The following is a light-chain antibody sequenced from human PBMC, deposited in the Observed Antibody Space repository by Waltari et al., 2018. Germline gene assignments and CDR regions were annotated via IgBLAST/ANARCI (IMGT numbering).Light chain of an antibody. Sequence: QSALTQPASVSGSPGQSITISCTGTSSDVGSYNLVSWSQQHPGKAPKLMIYEGSKRPSGVSKRFSGSKSGNTASLTISGLQAEDEADYYCCSYAGSSTWVFGGGTKLTVL. CDR1: SSDVGSYNL. CDR2: EGS. CDR3: CSYAGSSTWV. J-gene: IGLJ3*02. V-gene: IGLV2-23*01.